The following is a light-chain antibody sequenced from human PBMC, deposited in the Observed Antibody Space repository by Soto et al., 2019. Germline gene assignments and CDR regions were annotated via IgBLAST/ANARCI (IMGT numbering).Light chain of an antibody. J-gene: IGKJ1*01. CDR1: QSISNY. Sequence: DIQMTQSPSSLSASVGDRVTITCRASQSISNYLDWYQLKPGKAPKLLIYAASNLQSGVPSRFTGSGSGTDFTLTISNLQAEDFATYYCHQNYNVPPWTFGQGTKVEIK. CDR2: AAS. CDR3: HQNYNVPPWT. V-gene: IGKV1-39*01.